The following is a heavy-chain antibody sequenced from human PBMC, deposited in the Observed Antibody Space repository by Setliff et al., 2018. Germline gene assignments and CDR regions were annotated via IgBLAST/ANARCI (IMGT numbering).Heavy chain of an antibody. V-gene: IGHV1-2*02. CDR1: GYIFSDHY. CDR2: INSNGGDT. CDR3: ARDQGGDYYDSSGYTTPFDY. Sequence: RASVKVSCKASGYIFSDHYMHWVRQAPGKGLEWMGWINSNGGDTNYAQTFEGRLTLTRDTSIRTTYMELATLRSDDTAVYYCARDQGGDYYDSSGYTTPFDYWGQGTLVTVSS. J-gene: IGHJ4*02. D-gene: IGHD3-22*01.